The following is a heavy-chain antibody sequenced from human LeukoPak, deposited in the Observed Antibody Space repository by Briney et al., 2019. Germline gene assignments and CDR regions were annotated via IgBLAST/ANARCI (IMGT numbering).Heavy chain of an antibody. CDR1: GGSISSGDYY. CDR3: ARAIISYGDYVVFDY. Sequence: SQTLSLTCTVSGGSISSGDYYWSWIRQPPGKGLEWVGYIYYSGSTYYNPSLKSRVTISVDTSKNQFSLKLCSVTAADTAVYYCARAIISYGDYVVFDYWGQGTLVTVSS. D-gene: IGHD4-17*01. CDR2: IYYSGST. J-gene: IGHJ4*02. V-gene: IGHV4-30-4*01.